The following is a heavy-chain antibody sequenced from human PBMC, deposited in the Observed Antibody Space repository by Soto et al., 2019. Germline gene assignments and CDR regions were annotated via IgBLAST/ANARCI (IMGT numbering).Heavy chain of an antibody. CDR1: GYSFTSYW. J-gene: IGHJ6*02. V-gene: IGHV5-51*01. D-gene: IGHD4-17*01. CDR3: ARHNLNPGGDYVFNNYGMDV. Sequence: GESLKISCKGSGYSFTSYWIGWVRQMPGKGLEWMGIIYPGDSDTRYSPSFQGQVTISADKSISTAYLQWSSLKASDTAMYYCARHNLNPGGDYVFNNYGMDVWGQGTTVTVSS. CDR2: IYPGDSDT.